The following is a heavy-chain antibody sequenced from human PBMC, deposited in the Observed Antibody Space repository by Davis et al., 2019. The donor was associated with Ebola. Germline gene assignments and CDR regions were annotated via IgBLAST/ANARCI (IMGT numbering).Heavy chain of an antibody. CDR1: GGSFSGYY. CDR3: ARWPPLRVWYYGMDV. D-gene: IGHD2-21*01. V-gene: IGHV4-34*01. CDR2: TNHSGST. J-gene: IGHJ6*02. Sequence: SETLSLTCAVYGGSFSGYYWSWIRQPPAKGLEWIGETNHSGSTNYNPSLKSRVTISVDTSKNQFSLKLSSVTAADTAVYYCARWPPLRVWYYGMDVWGQGTTVTVSS.